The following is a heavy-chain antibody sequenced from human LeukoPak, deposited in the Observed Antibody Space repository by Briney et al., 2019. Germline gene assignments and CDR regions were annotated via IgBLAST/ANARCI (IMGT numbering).Heavy chain of an antibody. Sequence: GGSLRLSCAVSGFTFSGSTVSCVRQASGKGLEWVGRIRSKTNSYATGYAASVKGRFTISRDDSENTAYLQMNSLKTEDTALYYCSLRCTSTSCPPALEAWGQGTLVTVSS. CDR3: SLRCTSTSCPPALEA. CDR2: IRSKTNSYAT. J-gene: IGHJ5*02. V-gene: IGHV3-73*01. D-gene: IGHD2-2*01. CDR1: GFTFSGST.